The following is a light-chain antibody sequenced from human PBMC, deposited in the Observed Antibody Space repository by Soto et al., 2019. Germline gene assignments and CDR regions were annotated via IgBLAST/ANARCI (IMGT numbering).Light chain of an antibody. CDR3: SSYTSSITLV. V-gene: IGLV2-14*01. CDR1: SSDVGGYNY. Sequence: QSALTQPASVSGSPGQSITISCTGTSSDVGGYNYVSWYQQHPGIAPKLMIYDVSNRPSGVSNRFSGSKSGNTASLTISGLQAEDEADYYCSSYTSSITLVFGTGTKVTVL. J-gene: IGLJ1*01. CDR2: DVS.